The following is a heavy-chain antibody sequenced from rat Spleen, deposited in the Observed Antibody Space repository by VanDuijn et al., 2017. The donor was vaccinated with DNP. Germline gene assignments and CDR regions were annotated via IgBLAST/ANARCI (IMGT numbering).Heavy chain of an antibody. CDR3: AQLPGYSPW. CDR2: ISYDGSST. CDR1: GFSFPNYY. V-gene: IGHV5-7*01. D-gene: IGHD1-4*01. Sequence: EVQLVESGGGLVQPGRSLKLSCAASGFSFPNYYMAWVRQAPKKGLEWVATISYDGSSTYYRDSVKGRFTISRDNANRTLYLQMDSLRSEDTATYYCAQLPGYSPWWGQGVMVTVSS. J-gene: IGHJ2*01.